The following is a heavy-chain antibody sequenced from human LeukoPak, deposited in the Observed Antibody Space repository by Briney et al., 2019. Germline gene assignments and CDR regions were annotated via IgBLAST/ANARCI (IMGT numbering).Heavy chain of an antibody. Sequence: SQTLSLTCAISGDSVSSNSAAWNWSRQSPSIGLEWLGRTFYRSKLYNHYAVSVKSRLTINPDTSKNQFSLQLNSVTPEDTAVYYCARDLAGDYSYFYYMDVWGKGTTVTVSS. CDR2: TFYRSKLYN. CDR1: GDSVSSNSAA. D-gene: IGHD1-1*01. V-gene: IGHV6-1*01. J-gene: IGHJ6*03. CDR3: ARDLAGDYSYFYYMDV.